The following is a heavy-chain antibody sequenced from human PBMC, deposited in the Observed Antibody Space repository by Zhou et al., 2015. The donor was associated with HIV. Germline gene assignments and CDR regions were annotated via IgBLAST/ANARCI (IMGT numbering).Heavy chain of an antibody. D-gene: IGHD3-22*01. V-gene: IGHV1-69*01. J-gene: IGHJ3*02. Sequence: QVQLVQSGAEVKKPGSSVKVSCKASGGTFSSYAISWVRQAPGQGLEWMGGIIPIFGTANYAQKFQGRVTITADESTSTAYMELSSLRSEDTAVYYCARVGAYYYDSSHDAFDIWGQGTMVTVSS. CDR2: IIPIFGTA. CDR3: ARVGAYYYDSSHDAFDI. CDR1: GGTFSSYA.